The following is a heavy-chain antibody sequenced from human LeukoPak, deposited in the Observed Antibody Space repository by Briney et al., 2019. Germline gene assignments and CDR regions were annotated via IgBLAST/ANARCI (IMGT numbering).Heavy chain of an antibody. CDR2: IWYDGSNK. D-gene: IGHD4-23*01. V-gene: IGHV3-33*06. CDR3: AKGYGGPDALDI. J-gene: IGHJ3*02. CDR1: GFTFSSYD. Sequence: GGSLRLSCAASGFTFSSYDMHWVRQAPGKGLEWVAVIWYDGSNKYYADSVKGRFTISRDNSKDALYLQMNSLRAEDTAVYYCAKGYGGPDALDIWGQGTMVTVSS.